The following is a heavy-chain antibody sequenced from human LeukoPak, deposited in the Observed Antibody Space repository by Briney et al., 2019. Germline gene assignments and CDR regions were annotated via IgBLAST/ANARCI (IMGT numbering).Heavy chain of an antibody. V-gene: IGHV3-30*18. CDR1: GFTFSSYG. D-gene: IGHD3-10*01. CDR2: ITYDGITT. J-gene: IGHJ4*02. CDR3: VKEQGSGYYRTADY. Sequence: GGSLRLSCAASGFTFSSYGMHWVRQAPGMGLEWVAVITYDGITTYSDDSVKGRFTISRDTSKSTLHLQMNNLRPEDTAVYFCVKEQGSGYYRTADYWGQGTLVTVSS.